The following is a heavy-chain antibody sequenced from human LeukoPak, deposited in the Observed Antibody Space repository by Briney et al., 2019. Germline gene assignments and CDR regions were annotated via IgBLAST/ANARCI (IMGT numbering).Heavy chain of an antibody. CDR2: ISSSSSYI. J-gene: IGHJ4*02. CDR1: GFTFSSYS. V-gene: IGHV3-21*01. Sequence: GGSLRLSCAASGFTFSSYSMNWVRQAPGKGLEWVSSISSSSSYIYYADSVKGRFTISRDNAKNSLYLQMNSPGAEDTAVYYCARDCSGGSCYAYWGQGTLVTVSS. CDR3: ARDCSGGSCYAY. D-gene: IGHD2-15*01.